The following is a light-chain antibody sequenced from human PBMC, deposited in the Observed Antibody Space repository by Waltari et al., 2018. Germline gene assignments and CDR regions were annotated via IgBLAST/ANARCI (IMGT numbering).Light chain of an antibody. CDR3: QAWDSNTAHYV. J-gene: IGLJ1*01. CDR1: KLGNKS. V-gene: IGLV3-1*01. Sequence: SSELTQPPSVSVSPGQTASVTCSGDKLGNKSASWYQQKPGQSPVLVIYQDNKRPSGIPERFSGSNSGNTATLTITGTQALDEADYYCQAWDSNTAHYVFGTGTKVTVL. CDR2: QDN.